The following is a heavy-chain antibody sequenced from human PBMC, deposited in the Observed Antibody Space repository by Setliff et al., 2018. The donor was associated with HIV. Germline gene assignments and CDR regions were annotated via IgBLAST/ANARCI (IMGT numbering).Heavy chain of an antibody. D-gene: IGHD3-22*01. CDR1: GGSISSYY. CDR2: IYTSGST. CDR3: ARGLSFYDPGGFDY. J-gene: IGHJ4*02. Sequence: SETLSLTCTVSGGSISSYYWSWIRQPPGKGLESIGYIYTSGSTNYNPSLKSRVTISVDTSKNQFPLKLSSVTAANTAVYYCARGLSFYDPGGFDYWGQGTLVT. V-gene: IGHV4-4*09.